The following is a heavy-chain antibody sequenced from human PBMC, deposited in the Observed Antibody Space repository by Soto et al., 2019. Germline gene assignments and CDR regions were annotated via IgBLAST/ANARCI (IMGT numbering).Heavy chain of an antibody. Sequence: SVKVSCKASGGTFSSYAISWVRQAPGQGLEWMGGIIPIFGTANYAQKFQGRVTITADESTSTAYMELSSLRSEDTAVYYCAREVVVVVAATLPTVRWFDPWGQGTLVTVSA. CDR3: AREVVVVVAATLPTVRWFDP. D-gene: IGHD2-15*01. CDR1: GGTFSSYA. CDR2: IIPIFGTA. J-gene: IGHJ5*02. V-gene: IGHV1-69*13.